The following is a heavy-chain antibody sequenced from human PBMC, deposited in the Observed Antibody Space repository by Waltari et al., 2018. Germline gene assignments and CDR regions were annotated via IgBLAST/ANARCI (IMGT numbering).Heavy chain of an antibody. D-gene: IGHD5-12*01. J-gene: IGHJ3*01. CDR2: ISYAGTT. V-gene: IGHV4-39*05. CDR3: ATYIGASVGTAAFDV. Sequence: QLQLQESGPGPVKPSETPSLTCSVSGGSIDTPKHYWSWIRQPPGQGLEWIGTISYAGTTYTNPSLRSRLTMSRDTSKNQLSLTLGSTTAADTAVYYCATYIGASVGTAAFDVWGQGTMVTVSS. CDR1: GGSIDTPKHY.